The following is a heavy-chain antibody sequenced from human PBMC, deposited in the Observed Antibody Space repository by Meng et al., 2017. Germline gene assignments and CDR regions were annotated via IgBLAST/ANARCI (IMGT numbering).Heavy chain of an antibody. Sequence: QVQLVESGGGVVQPGRSLRLSCAASGFTFSSYAMHWVRQAPGKGLEWVAVISYDGSNKYYADSVKGRFTISRDNSKNTLYLQMNSLRAEDTAVYYCAGGLMVNDYWGQGTLVTV. V-gene: IGHV3-30*01. CDR1: GFTFSSYA. CDR2: ISYDGSNK. CDR3: AGGLMVNDY. J-gene: IGHJ4*02. D-gene: IGHD3-10*01.